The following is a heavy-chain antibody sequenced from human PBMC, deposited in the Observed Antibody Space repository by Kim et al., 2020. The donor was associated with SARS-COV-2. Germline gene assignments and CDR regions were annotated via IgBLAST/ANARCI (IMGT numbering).Heavy chain of an antibody. CDR1: GFTFGDNA. CDR2: ISWNGNDI. CDR3: AKVPIFFWSANLAAYFDF. V-gene: IGHV3-9*01. Sequence: GGSLRLSCAASGFTFGDNAMHWLRQVPGTGLEWVSGISWNGNDIAYEDSVQGRFTISRDNAKSTLYLQMNSLTIEDTAFYFCAKVPIFFWSANLAAYFDFWGQGILVTVSS. J-gene: IGHJ4*02. D-gene: IGHD3-3*01.